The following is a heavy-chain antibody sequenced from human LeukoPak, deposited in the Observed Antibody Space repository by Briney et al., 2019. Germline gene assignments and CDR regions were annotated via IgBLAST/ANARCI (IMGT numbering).Heavy chain of an antibody. J-gene: IGHJ6*03. D-gene: IGHD2-2*01. V-gene: IGHV4-39*01. CDR1: GGSISSSSYY. CDR2: IYYSGGT. CDR3: ARGLSQLGYCSSTSCPRAYYYYYYYMDV. Sequence: SETLSLTCTVSGGSISSSSYYWGWIRQPPGKGLEWIGSIYYSGGTYYNPSLKSRVTISVDTSKNQFSLKLSSVTAADTAVYYCARGLSQLGYCSSTSCPRAYYYYYYYMDVWGKGTTVTVSS.